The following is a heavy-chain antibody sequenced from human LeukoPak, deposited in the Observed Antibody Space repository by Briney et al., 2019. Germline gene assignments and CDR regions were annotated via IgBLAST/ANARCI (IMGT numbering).Heavy chain of an antibody. Sequence: SETLSLTCTVSGGSISSYYWSWIRQPPGKGLEWIGYIYYSGSTNYNPSLKSRVTISVDTSKNQFSLKLSSVTAADTAVYYCARDSLSSGYYYNWFDPWGQGTLVTVSS. V-gene: IGHV4-59*01. D-gene: IGHD3-22*01. CDR1: GGSISSYY. CDR2: IYYSGST. J-gene: IGHJ5*02. CDR3: ARDSLSSGYYYNWFDP.